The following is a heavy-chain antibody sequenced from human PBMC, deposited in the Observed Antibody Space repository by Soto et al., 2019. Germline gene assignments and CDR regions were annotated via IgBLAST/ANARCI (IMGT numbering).Heavy chain of an antibody. CDR1: GFTFSSYG. CDR2: ISYDGSNK. CDR3: AKDVYTAAILQLPDY. Sequence: GGSLRLSCAASGFTFSSYGMHWVRQAPGKGLEWVAVISYDGSNKYYADSVKGRFTISRDNSKNTLYLQMNSLRAEDTAVYYCAKDVYTAAILQLPDYWGQGTLVTVSS. J-gene: IGHJ4*02. V-gene: IGHV3-30*18. D-gene: IGHD2-2*01.